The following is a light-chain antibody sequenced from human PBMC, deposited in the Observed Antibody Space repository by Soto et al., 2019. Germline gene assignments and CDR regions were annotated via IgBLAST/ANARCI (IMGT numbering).Light chain of an antibody. CDR2: EVS. J-gene: IGLJ1*01. CDR3: SSYTSSSIYV. CDR1: SSDVGGYNY. V-gene: IGLV2-14*01. Sequence: QSVLTQPASVSGSPGQSITISCTGTSSDVGGYNYVSWYQQHPGKAPKLMIYEVSNRPSGGSNRFSGSKSGNTASLTISGLQAEDEADYYCSSYTSSSIYVFGTGTKVTVL.